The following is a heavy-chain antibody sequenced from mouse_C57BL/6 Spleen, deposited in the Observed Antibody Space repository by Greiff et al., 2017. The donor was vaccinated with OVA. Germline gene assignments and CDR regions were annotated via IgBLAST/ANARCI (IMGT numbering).Heavy chain of an antibody. CDR3: ARWGDRTMDY. D-gene: IGHD3-3*01. CDR2: LSNLAYSI. Sequence: DVKLVESGGGLVQPGGSLKLSCAASGFTFSDYGMAWVRQAPGKGPEWVAFLSNLAYSIYYADTVTGPFTFSGENAKNTLYLEMSSLRSEDTAMYYCARWGDRTMDYWGQGTSVTVSS. V-gene: IGHV5-15*01. CDR1: GFTFSDYG. J-gene: IGHJ4*01.